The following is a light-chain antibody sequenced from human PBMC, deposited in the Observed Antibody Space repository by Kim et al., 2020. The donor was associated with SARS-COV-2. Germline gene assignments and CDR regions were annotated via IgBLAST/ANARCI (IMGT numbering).Light chain of an antibody. CDR2: GDN. V-gene: IGLV2-23*01. Sequence: GHSITISGSGTNNDVGSHDLVSWYQPHPGPAPKIVIYGDNQRPSGVSSRFSGSKSGNTASLTISGLQPEDEADYYCCSYANGGTWVFGGGTQLTVL. CDR3: CSYANGGTWV. CDR1: NNDVGSHDL. J-gene: IGLJ3*02.